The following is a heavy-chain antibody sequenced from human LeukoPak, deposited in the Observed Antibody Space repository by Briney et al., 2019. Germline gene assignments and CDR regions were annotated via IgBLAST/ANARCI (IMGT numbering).Heavy chain of an antibody. CDR3: TTGPRGYSYGSLTPYYYYYYMDV. CDR1: GFTFSSYG. V-gene: IGHV3-15*01. D-gene: IGHD5-18*01. CDR2: IKSKTDGGTT. Sequence: GGTLRLSCAASGFTFSSYGMSWVRQAPGKGLEWVGRIKSKTDGGTTDYAAPVKGRFTISRDDSKNTLYLQMNSLKTEDTAVYYCTTGPRGYSYGSLTPYYYYYYMDVWGKGTTVTISS. J-gene: IGHJ6*03.